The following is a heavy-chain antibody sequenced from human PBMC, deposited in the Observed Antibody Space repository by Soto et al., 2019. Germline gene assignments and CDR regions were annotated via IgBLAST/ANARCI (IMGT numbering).Heavy chain of an antibody. Sequence: SETLSLTCTVSGGSISSGDYYWSWIRQPPGKGLEWIGYIYYSGSTYYNPSLKSRVTISVDTSKNQFSLKLSSVTAADTAVYYCASNDNTYYYDSSGYPVRHWGQGTLVTVSS. V-gene: IGHV4-30-4*01. CDR3: ASNDNTYYYDSSGYPVRH. CDR1: GGSISSGDYY. J-gene: IGHJ1*01. D-gene: IGHD3-22*01. CDR2: IYYSGST.